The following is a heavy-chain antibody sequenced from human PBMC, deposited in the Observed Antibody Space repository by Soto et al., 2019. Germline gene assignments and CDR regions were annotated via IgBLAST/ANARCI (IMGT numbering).Heavy chain of an antibody. CDR3: AKREWFGEFWFDP. J-gene: IGHJ5*02. V-gene: IGHV3-30*18. CDR1: GFTVSSYG. CDR2: ISYDGSKK. D-gene: IGHD3-10*01. Sequence: GGSLRLSCAASGFTVSSYGMHWVRQAPGKGLEWVAVISYDGSKKYYADSVKGRFTISRDNSKNTLYLQMNSLRPEDTAVYYCAKREWFGEFWFDPWGQGTLVTVSS.